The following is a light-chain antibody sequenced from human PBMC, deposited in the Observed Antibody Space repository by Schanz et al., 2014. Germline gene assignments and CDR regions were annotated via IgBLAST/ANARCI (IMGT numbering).Light chain of an antibody. CDR1: SSDVGGYNY. V-gene: IGLV2-8*01. CDR3: CSYAGRSLI. CDR2: AVS. Sequence: QSVLTQPPSASGSPGQSVTISCSGTSSDVGGYNYVSWYQQHPGKAPKLMIYAVSKRPSGVPDRFSGSKSGNTASLTVSGLQADDEADYYCCSYAGRSLIFGGGTKLTVL. J-gene: IGLJ2*01.